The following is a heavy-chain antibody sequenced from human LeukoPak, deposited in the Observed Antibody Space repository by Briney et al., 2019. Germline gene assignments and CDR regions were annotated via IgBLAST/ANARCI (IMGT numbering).Heavy chain of an antibody. Sequence: GGSLRLSCAASGFTFSDYYMSWLRQAPGKGLGWVSYISSSGTTLYYVDSEKSRFTISRDNAKNSLYLQINSLRAEDTAVYYCAKDRCDSSGYFPSDWGQGTLVTVSS. D-gene: IGHD3-22*01. CDR3: AKDRCDSSGYFPSD. J-gene: IGHJ4*02. V-gene: IGHV3-11*01. CDR1: GFTFSDYY. CDR2: ISSSGTTL.